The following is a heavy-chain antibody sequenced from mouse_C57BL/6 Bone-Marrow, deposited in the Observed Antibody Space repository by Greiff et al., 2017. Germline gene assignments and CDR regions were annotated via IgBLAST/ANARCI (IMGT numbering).Heavy chain of an antibody. CDR2: IHPTSGST. V-gene: IGHV1-64*01. CDR3: ARTRQGLYYFDY. CDR1: GYTFTSYW. D-gene: IGHD3-2*01. Sequence: VQLQQPGAELVKPGASVKLSCKASGYTFTSYWMHWVKQRPGQGLEWIGMIHPTSGSTNYNEKFKSKATLTVDKSSSTAYMQLSSLTSEDSAVYYCARTRQGLYYFDYWGQGTTLTVSS. J-gene: IGHJ2*01.